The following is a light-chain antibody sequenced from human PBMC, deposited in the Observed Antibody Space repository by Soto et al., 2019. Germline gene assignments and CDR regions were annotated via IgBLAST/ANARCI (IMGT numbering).Light chain of an antibody. CDR2: GAS. Sequence: EILMTQSPATLSVSPGERATLSCRASQSISSNSAWYQQKPGQAPRLLIYGASTRATAIPARFSGSGSGTEFTLTISSLQSEDFAVYYCQQYNNWPITFGQGTRLEIK. CDR3: QQYNNWPIT. J-gene: IGKJ5*01. CDR1: QSISSN. V-gene: IGKV3-15*01.